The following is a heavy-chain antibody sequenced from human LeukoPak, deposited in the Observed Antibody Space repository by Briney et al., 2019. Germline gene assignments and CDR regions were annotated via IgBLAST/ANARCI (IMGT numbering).Heavy chain of an antibody. Sequence: GGSLRLSCAASGFTFSSYGMHWVRQAPGKGLEWVAFIRYDGSNKYYADSVKGRFTISRDNSKNTLYLQMNSLRAEDTAVYYCAKDWAATMIVVVAWGQGTLVTVSS. CDR3: AKDWAATMIVVVA. CDR2: IRYDGSNK. J-gene: IGHJ5*02. D-gene: IGHD3-22*01. V-gene: IGHV3-30*02. CDR1: GFTFSSYG.